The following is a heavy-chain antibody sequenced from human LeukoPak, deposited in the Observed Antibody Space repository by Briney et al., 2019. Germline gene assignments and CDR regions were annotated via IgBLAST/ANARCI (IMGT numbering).Heavy chain of an antibody. Sequence: GGSLRLSCRPSELRFGDYAMSWVRRAPGKGLEWVAFIRSNIYGGTTEYAASVRGRFTISRDDSESSVYLQMNSLKTEDTAVYYCTRDHWNTFDYWGQGTLVTVSS. CDR2: IRSNIYGGTT. D-gene: IGHD1/OR15-1a*01. CDR1: ELRFGDYA. J-gene: IGHJ4*02. CDR3: TRDHWNTFDY. V-gene: IGHV3-49*04.